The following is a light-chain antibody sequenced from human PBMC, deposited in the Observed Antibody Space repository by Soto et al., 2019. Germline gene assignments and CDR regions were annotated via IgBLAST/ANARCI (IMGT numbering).Light chain of an antibody. CDR2: DVS. CDR3: RSYTSSSARV. Sequence: QSVLTQPASVSGSPGQSITISCTGTSSDVGGYNYVSWYQQHPGKAPKLMIYDVSNRPAGVSNRFAGSKSGNTAPLTTSGLQADDEDDYYCRSYTSSSARVFGTGTKLTVL. J-gene: IGLJ1*01. CDR1: SSDVGGYNY. V-gene: IGLV2-14*01.